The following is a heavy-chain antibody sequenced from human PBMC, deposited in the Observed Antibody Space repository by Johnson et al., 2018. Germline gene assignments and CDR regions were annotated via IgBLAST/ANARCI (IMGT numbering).Heavy chain of an antibody. D-gene: IGHD6-13*01. Sequence: VQLLESGGGVVQPGRSLRLSCAASGFTFSSYAMHWVRQAPGKGLEWVAVISYDGSNKYYADSVKGRFTISRDNSKNTLYLQMNSVRAEDTAVYYWARDIAAAGNGAIYYYYYMDVWGKGTTVTVSS. V-gene: IGHV3-30-3*01. CDR3: ARDIAAAGNGAIYYYYYMDV. CDR1: GFTFSSYA. CDR2: ISYDGSNK. J-gene: IGHJ6*03.